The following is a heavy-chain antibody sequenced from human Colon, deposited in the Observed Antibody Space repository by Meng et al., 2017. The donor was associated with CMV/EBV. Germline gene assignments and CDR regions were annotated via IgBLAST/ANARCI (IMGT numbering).Heavy chain of an antibody. CDR1: GFIFNNYA. CDR2: ISASGATT. D-gene: IGHD1-1*01. V-gene: IGHV3-23*01. CDR3: ATVTGTLDPFHY. J-gene: IGHJ4*02. Sequence: EVEVLECGGGWLQGGGSLRLSCAASGFIFNNYALAWVRQAPGKGLEWVSSISASGATTYYADSVRGRFTISRDNSRDTVYLQMTSLRAEDTAVYYCATVTGTLDPFHYWGQGTLVTVSS.